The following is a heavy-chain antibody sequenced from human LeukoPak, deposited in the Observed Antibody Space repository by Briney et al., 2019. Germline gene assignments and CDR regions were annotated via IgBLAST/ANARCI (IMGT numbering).Heavy chain of an antibody. J-gene: IGHJ4*02. CDR3: AKDLGYCSGFSCPFDY. CDR2: ISGSGGST. V-gene: IGHV3-23*01. D-gene: IGHD2-2*01. CDR1: GFSFSSYT. Sequence: GGSLRLSCAVSGFSFSSYTMSWVRQAPGKGLEWVSAISGSGGSTYYADCVKGRFTISRDNSKNTLFLQMNSLRAEDTAVYYCAKDLGYCSGFSCPFDYWGQGTLVTVSS.